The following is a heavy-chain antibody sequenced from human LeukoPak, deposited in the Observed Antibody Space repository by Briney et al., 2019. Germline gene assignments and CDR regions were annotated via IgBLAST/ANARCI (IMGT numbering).Heavy chain of an antibody. V-gene: IGHV4-4*07. CDR1: GGSISSYY. J-gene: IGHJ5*02. CDR3: ARDLGRAMVRGVIVDWFDP. CDR2: IYTSGST. D-gene: IGHD3-10*01. Sequence: SETLFLTCTVSGGSISSYYWSWIRQPAGKGLEWIGRIYTSGSTNYNPSLKSRVTMSVDTSKNQFSLKLRSVTAADTAVYYCARDLGRAMVRGVIVDWFDPWGQGTLVTVSS.